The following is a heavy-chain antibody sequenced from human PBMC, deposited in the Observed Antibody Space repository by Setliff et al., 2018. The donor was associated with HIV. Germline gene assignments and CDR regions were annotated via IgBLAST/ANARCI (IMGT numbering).Heavy chain of an antibody. V-gene: IGHV4-61*02. Sequence: SETLSLTCRVSGGSISSGAYYWSWIRQPAGKGLEWIGRIYTSGSTSYNPSLKSRVTISVDTSRNQFSLNLNSVTAADTAVYYCARESPRNYYYNFWSGYPSYFDYWGQGTLVTVSS. CDR1: GGSISSGAYY. J-gene: IGHJ4*02. D-gene: IGHD3-3*01. CDR2: IYTSGST. CDR3: ARESPRNYYYNFWSGYPSYFDY.